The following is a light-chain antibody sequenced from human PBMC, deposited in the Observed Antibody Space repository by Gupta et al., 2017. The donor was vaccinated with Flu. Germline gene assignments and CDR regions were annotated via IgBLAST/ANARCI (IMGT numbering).Light chain of an antibody. J-gene: IGKJ4*01. CDR1: RSVTSNY. V-gene: IGKV3-20*01. CDR2: GAS. Sequence: EIVLTQSPATLSLSPGESGTLSCRASRSVTSNYLAWYQQKRGQAPRLLVYGASRRATGVPDRFSGSGSGTDFTLTISRVEPEDIAVYFCQQYGSSPLTFGGGTKVESK. CDR3: QQYGSSPLT.